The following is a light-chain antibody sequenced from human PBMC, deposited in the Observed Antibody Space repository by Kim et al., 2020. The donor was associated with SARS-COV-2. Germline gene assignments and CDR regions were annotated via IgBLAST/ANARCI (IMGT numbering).Light chain of an antibody. CDR2: AAS. CDR1: QGISNY. V-gene: IGKV1-27*01. CDR3: QKYNSAPWT. Sequence: ASEGDRVTITCRAGQGISNYLARYQQRPGKVPELLIYAASTLQAGVPSRFSGSGFGTDFTLTISSLRPEDGATYYCQKYNSAPWTFGRGTKVDIK. J-gene: IGKJ1*01.